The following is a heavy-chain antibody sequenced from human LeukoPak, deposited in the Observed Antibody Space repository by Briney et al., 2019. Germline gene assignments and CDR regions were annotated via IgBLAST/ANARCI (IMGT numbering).Heavy chain of an antibody. CDR2: ISYSGST. V-gene: IGHV4-39*01. Sequence: SETLSLTCTDSGGSISSNPYYWGWIRQPPGKGLEWIGTISYSGSTYYNPSLKSRVTISVDTSKNQFSLKLSSVTAADTAVFYCARLNDYGGNTDYWGQGTLVTVSS. D-gene: IGHD4-23*01. CDR3: ARLNDYGGNTDY. CDR1: GGSISSNPYY. J-gene: IGHJ4*02.